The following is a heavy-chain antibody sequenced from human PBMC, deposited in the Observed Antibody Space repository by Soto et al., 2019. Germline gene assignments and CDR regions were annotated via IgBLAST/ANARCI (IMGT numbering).Heavy chain of an antibody. D-gene: IGHD3-3*01. CDR2: ITSYNDNT. J-gene: IGHJ4*01. CDR3: ARCSRYDFGRDSTSPSYYFDY. Sequence: ASVKVSCKASGYTFTDYGITWVRQAPGQGLEWMGWITSYNDNTNYAHKLQGRVTMTTDTSTTTTYMELRSLRSGDTAVYYCARCSRYDFGRDSTSPSYYFDYWGQGTLVTVSS. CDR1: GYTFTDYG. V-gene: IGHV1-18*01.